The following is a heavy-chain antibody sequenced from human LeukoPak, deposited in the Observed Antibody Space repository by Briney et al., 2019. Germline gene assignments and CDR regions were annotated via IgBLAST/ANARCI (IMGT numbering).Heavy chain of an antibody. V-gene: IGHV3-11*01. D-gene: IGHD1-20*01. J-gene: IGHJ6*02. CDR2: ISSSGRLM. CDR1: RFTFSEYY. CDR3: ARDTNNGLDV. Sequence: PGGSLRLSCAASRFTFSEYYINWIRQAPGKGLEWVSHISSSGRLMQYADSVRGRFTITRDNAQNFMSLQMNNLKPEDTAVYYCARDTNNGLDVWGRGTTVTVS.